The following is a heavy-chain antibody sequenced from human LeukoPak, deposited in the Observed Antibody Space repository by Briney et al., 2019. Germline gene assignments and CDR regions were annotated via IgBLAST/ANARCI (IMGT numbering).Heavy chain of an antibody. CDR2: ISGSGGST. J-gene: IGHJ4*02. CDR3: AKAGSGSYLNYLDY. D-gene: IGHD3-10*01. CDR1: GFTFSSYA. Sequence: GGSLRLSCAASGFTFSSYAMSWVRQAPGKGLEWVSGISGSGGSTYYADSVKGRFTTSRDNSKNTLYLQMNSLRAEDTAVYYCAKAGSGSYLNYLDYWGQGTLVTVSS. V-gene: IGHV3-23*01.